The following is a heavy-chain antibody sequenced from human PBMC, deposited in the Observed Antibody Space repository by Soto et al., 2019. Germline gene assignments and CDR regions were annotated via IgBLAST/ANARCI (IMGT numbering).Heavy chain of an antibody. Sequence: SDTLSLTCAVSGGSISSGGYSWSWIRQPPGKGLEWIGYISHSGSTYYNPSLKSRVTISVDRSKNQFSLKLSSVTAADTAVYYCARAYGGYADYWGQGALVTVSS. D-gene: IGHD5-12*01. CDR1: GGSISSGGYS. CDR3: ARAYGGYADY. CDR2: ISHSGST. V-gene: IGHV4-30-2*01. J-gene: IGHJ4*02.